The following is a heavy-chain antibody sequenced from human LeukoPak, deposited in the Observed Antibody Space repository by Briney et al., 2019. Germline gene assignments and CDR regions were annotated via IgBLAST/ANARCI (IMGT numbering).Heavy chain of an antibody. CDR2: ISSNGGST. J-gene: IGHJ3*02. CDR3: EKESSGGYYIGAFDI. Sequence: GGSLRLSRSASRFTFSNYAIHWVRQAPGKGLEYVSGISSNGGSTYYAESVKGRFITSRDNSKNMLYLQMSSLRAEDTAVYYCEKESSGGYYIGAFDIWGQGTMVTVSS. CDR1: RFTFSNYA. D-gene: IGHD1-26*01. V-gene: IGHV3-64D*09.